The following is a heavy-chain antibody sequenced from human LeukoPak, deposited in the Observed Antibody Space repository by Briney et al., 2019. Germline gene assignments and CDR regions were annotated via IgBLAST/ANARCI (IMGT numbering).Heavy chain of an antibody. V-gene: IGHV3-23*01. J-gene: IGHJ4*02. CDR3: ARVKSSGWYAPLDY. D-gene: IGHD6-19*01. Sequence: GGSLRLSCAASGFTFSSYAMSWVRQAPGKGLEWVSAISGSGGNTYYADSVKGRFTISRDNAKNSLYLQMNSLRAEDTAVYYCARVKSSGWYAPLDYWGQGTLVTVSS. CDR1: GFTFSSYA. CDR2: ISGSGGNT.